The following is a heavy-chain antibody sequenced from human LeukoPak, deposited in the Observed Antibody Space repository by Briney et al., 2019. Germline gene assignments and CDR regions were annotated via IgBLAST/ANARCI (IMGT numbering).Heavy chain of an antibody. CDR1: GYTFTSYD. Sequence: GASVKVSCKASGYTFTSYDINWVRQATGQGLEWMGWMNPNSGNTGYAQKFQGRVTMTRNTSISTAYMGLSSLRSEDTAVYYCARGIRERRKSNYYFDYWGQGTLVTVSS. D-gene: IGHD1-1*01. V-gene: IGHV1-8*01. J-gene: IGHJ4*02. CDR2: MNPNSGNT. CDR3: ARGIRERRKSNYYFDY.